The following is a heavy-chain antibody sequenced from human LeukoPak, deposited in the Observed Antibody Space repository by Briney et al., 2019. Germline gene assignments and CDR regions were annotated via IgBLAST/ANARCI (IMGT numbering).Heavy chain of an antibody. J-gene: IGHJ4*02. CDR3: ARSRTNRDVYNFYY. CDR1: GCSISIYY. Sequence: SETLSLTCTVSGCSISIYYWSWIRQPPGKGLEWIGYIYYSGTTNYNPSLKSRVTISTDSSKNQFSLNLTSVTAADTAVYYCARSRTNRDVYNFYYWGQGTLVTVSS. CDR2: IYYSGTT. V-gene: IGHV4-59*08. D-gene: IGHD5-24*01.